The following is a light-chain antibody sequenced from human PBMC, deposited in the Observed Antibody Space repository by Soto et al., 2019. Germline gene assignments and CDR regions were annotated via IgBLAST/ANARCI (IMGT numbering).Light chain of an antibody. CDR3: QQYGSSPWT. V-gene: IGKV3-20*01. CDR1: QSFSDNY. Sequence: EIVLTQSPGTLSLSSGERATLSCRASQSFSDNYLAWYQQKPGQAPRLLIYGASSRAAGIPDRFSGSGSGPDFTLTISRLGPEDVAVYFCQQYGSSPWTFGQGTKVEIK. CDR2: GAS. J-gene: IGKJ1*01.